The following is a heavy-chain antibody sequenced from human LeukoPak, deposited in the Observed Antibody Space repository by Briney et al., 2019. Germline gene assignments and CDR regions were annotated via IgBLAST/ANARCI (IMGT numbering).Heavy chain of an antibody. V-gene: IGHV4-4*07. Sequence: PSETLSLTCTVSGGSISSYYWSWIRQPAGKGLEWIGRIYTSGSTNYNPSLKSRVTMSVDTSKNQFSLKLSSVTAADTAVYYCARRPAVPGHYYYYGMDVWGQGTTVTVSS. CDR1: GGSISSYY. CDR3: ARRPAVPGHYYYYGMDV. D-gene: IGHD2-2*01. CDR2: IYTSGST. J-gene: IGHJ6*02.